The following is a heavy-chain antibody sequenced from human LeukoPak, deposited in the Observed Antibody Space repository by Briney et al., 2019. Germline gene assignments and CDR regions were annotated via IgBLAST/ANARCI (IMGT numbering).Heavy chain of an antibody. CDR3: ARRSSSWLFDY. CDR2: INHSGST. V-gene: IGHV4-34*01. CDR1: GGSFSGYY. J-gene: IGHJ4*02. D-gene: IGHD6-13*01. Sequence: SETLSLTCAVYGGSFSGYYWSWIRQPPGKGLEWIGEINHSGSTNYNPSLKSRVTISVDTSKNQFSLKLSSVTAADTAVYYCARRSSSWLFDYWGQGTLVTVSS.